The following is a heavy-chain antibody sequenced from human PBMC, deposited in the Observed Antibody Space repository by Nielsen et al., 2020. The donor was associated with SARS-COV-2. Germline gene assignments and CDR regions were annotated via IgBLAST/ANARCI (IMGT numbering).Heavy chain of an antibody. V-gene: IGHV3-9*01. D-gene: IGHD4-11*01. J-gene: IGHJ4*02. CDR3: ARDLPLYGTVTDNFDY. Sequence: SLKISCAVSGFTFDDYAMHWVRQAPGKGLEWVSGISWNSGNTGYADSVKGRFTISRDNAKNSLYLQMNSLRAEDTAVYYCARDLPLYGTVTDNFDYWGQGTLVTVSS. CDR2: ISWNSGNT. CDR1: GFTFDDYA.